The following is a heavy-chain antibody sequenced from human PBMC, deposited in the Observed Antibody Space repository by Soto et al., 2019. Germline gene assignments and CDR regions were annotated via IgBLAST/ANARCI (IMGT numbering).Heavy chain of an antibody. V-gene: IGHV4-34*01. CDR2: IHHSGSI. Sequence: QVQLQQWGAGLLKPSETLSLTCAVYGGSFSGYYWSWIRQPPGKGLEWIGEIHHSGSINYNPSLVSRATTSLDTSKNPFALKLTFATAADTAVYYWARGKWVCGTIFVLGRPGYYGMEVWGQGTTVTVAS. CDR3: ARGKWVCGTIFVLGRPGYYGMEV. J-gene: IGHJ6*02. D-gene: IGHD2-8*02. CDR1: GGSFSGYY.